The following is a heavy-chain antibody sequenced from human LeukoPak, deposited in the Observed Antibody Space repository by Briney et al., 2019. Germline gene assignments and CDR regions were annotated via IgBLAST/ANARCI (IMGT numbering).Heavy chain of an antibody. CDR3: ARPSNEGQWLVGQGVDY. V-gene: IGHV3-21*01. CDR1: GFSFSTYI. D-gene: IGHD6-19*01. J-gene: IGHJ4*02. Sequence: PGGSLRLSCAASGFSFSTYIMTWVRQAPGKGLEWVSSISTSSIYIYYADSLKGRFTISRDNAKNSLYLEMNSLRAEDTAVYYCARPSNEGQWLVGQGVDYWGQGTLVTVSS. CDR2: ISTSSIYI.